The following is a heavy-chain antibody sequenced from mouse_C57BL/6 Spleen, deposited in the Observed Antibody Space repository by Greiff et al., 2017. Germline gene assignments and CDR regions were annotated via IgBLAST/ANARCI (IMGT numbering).Heavy chain of an antibody. CDR2: ISGGGGNT. D-gene: IGHD3-3*01. CDR1: GFTFSSYT. CDR3: ARHLGRETYYFDY. Sequence: EVMLVESGGGLVQPGGSLKLSCAASGFTFSSYTMSWVRQTPEKRLEWVATISGGGGNTYYPDSVKGRFTISRDNAKNTLYLQMSSLRSEDTALYYCARHLGRETYYFDYWGQGTTLTVSS. V-gene: IGHV5-9*01. J-gene: IGHJ2*01.